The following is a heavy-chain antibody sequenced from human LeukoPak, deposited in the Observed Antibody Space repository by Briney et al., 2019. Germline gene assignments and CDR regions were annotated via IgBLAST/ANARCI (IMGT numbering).Heavy chain of an antibody. V-gene: IGHV4-34*01. Sequence: PSETLSLTCAVYGGSFSGYYWSWIRQPPGKGLEWIGEINHSGSTNYNPSLKSRVTISVDTSKNQFSLKLGSVTAADTAVYYCARVRARSIVVVMGKPNWFDPWGQGTLVTVSS. J-gene: IGHJ5*02. CDR1: GGSFSGYY. CDR3: ARVRARSIVVVMGKPNWFDP. CDR2: INHSGST. D-gene: IGHD3-22*01.